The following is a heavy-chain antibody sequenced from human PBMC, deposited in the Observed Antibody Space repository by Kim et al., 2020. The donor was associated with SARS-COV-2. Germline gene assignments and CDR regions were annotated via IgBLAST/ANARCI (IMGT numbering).Heavy chain of an antibody. Sequence: GGSLRLSCAASGFRLRSYAMNWVRQPPGKGLEWVSAISGRGDNTHYGDSVKGRFIISRDDSKDTLYLQMNSLRAEDTAVYYCARIPNYANYPNWFDPCGQGTLVTVS. D-gene: IGHD4-4*01. CDR1: GFRLRSYA. CDR3: ARIPNYANYPNWFDP. J-gene: IGHJ5*02. CDR2: ISGRGDNT. V-gene: IGHV3-23*01.